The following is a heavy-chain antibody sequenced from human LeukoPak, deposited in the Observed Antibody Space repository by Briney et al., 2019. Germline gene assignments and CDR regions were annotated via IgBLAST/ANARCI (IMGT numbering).Heavy chain of an antibody. J-gene: IGHJ3*02. V-gene: IGHV3-23*01. CDR1: GFTFSSYA. CDR3: AKDHAYCGGDCYVNDAFDI. Sequence: GGSLRLSCAASGFTFSSYAMSWVRQAPGKGLEWVSAISGSGGSTYYADSVKGRFTISRDNSKNTLYLQMNSLRAEDTAVYYCAKDHAYCGGDCYVNDAFDIWGQGTMVTVSS. CDR2: ISGSGGST. D-gene: IGHD2-21*01.